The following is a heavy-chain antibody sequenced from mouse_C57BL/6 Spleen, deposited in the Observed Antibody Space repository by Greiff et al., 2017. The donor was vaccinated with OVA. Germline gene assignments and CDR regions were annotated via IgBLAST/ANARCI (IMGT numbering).Heavy chain of an antibody. CDR3: ARLVSRRYYAMDY. V-gene: IGHV1-69*01. CDR1: GYTFTSYW. J-gene: IGHJ4*01. CDR2: IDPSDSYT. D-gene: IGHD2-2*01. Sequence: QVQLQQPGAELVMPGASVKLSCKASGYTFTSYWMHWVKQRPGQGLEWIGEIDPSDSYTNYNQKFKGKSTLTVDKSSSTAYMQLSSLTSEDSAVYYCARLVSRRYYAMDYWGQGTSVTVSS.